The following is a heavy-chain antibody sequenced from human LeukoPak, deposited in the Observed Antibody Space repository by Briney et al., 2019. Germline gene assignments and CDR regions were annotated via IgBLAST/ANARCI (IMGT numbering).Heavy chain of an antibody. V-gene: IGHV3-23*01. CDR2: ISGTGGAT. D-gene: IGHD2-21*01. CDR1: GFIFGNYA. CDR3: VKDPRDTYGTNWFVS. J-gene: IGHJ5*01. Sequence: GGSLRLSCVASGFIFGNYAMSWVRQAPGKGLQWVSQISGTGGATWYAGFARDRFTISRDNSKKTLYLQMSGLRVEDTAMYYCVKDPRDTYGTNWFVSWGQGTLLIVSS.